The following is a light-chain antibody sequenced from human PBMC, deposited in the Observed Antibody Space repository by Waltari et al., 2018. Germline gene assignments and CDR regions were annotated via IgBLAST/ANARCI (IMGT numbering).Light chain of an antibody. Sequence: EIVLTQSPATLSLSPGASATLSCRASQSVGRSLAWYQQKPGQAPRLVLYAASNRATGIPDRFSGSNSGTDFSLTISSLEAEDFAVYYCQQRSIWPWKFGLGTKVEVK. CDR2: AAS. CDR3: QQRSIWPWK. J-gene: IGKJ1*01. V-gene: IGKV3-11*01. CDR1: QSVGRS.